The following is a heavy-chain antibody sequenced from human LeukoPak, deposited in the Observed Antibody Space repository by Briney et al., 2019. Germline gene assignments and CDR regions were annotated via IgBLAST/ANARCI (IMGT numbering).Heavy chain of an antibody. CDR2: ISAYNGNT. V-gene: IGHV1-18*01. Sequence: ASVKVSCKASGYTFTSYGISWVRQAPGQGLEWMGWISAYNGNTNYAQKLQGRVTMTTDTSTSTAYKELRSLRSDDTAVYYCARDRGTPVGNFYYHYYYMDVWSKGTTVTVSS. CDR1: GYTFTSYG. J-gene: IGHJ6*03. CDR3: ARDRGTPVGNFYYHYYYMDV. D-gene: IGHD3-10*01.